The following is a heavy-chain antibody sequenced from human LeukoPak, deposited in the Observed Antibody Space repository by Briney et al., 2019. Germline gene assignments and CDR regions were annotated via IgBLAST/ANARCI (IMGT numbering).Heavy chain of an antibody. CDR1: GGSISSSNW. J-gene: IGHJ6*03. Sequence: SETLSLTCAVSGGSISSSNWWSWVRQPPRKGLEWIGEIYHSGSTNYNPSLKSRVSISVDKSKNQFSLKLSSVTAADTAVYYCARDEGGGRYYDFWSGYYDLFGGGRYYYMDVWGKGTTVTVSS. D-gene: IGHD3-3*01. CDR3: ARDEGGGRYYDFWSGYYDLFGGGRYYYMDV. CDR2: IYHSGST. V-gene: IGHV4-4*02.